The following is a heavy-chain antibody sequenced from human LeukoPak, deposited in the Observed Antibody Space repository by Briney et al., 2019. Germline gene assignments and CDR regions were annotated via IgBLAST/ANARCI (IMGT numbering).Heavy chain of an antibody. J-gene: IGHJ4*02. Sequence: PSETLSLTCTVSGGSISSYYWSWIRQPPGKGLEWIGYIYYSGSINYNPSLKSRVTISVDTSKNQFSLKLSSVTAADTAVYYCARGGYSSSSRPFDYWGQGTLVTVSS. CDR3: ARGGYSSSSRPFDY. D-gene: IGHD6-6*01. V-gene: IGHV4-59*01. CDR2: IYYSGSI. CDR1: GGSISSYY.